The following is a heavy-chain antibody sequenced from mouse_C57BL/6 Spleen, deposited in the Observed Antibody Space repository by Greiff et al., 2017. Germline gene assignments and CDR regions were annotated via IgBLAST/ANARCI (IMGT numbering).Heavy chain of an antibody. CDR3: ARSTDGAMDY. Sequence: VQLVESGPELVKPGASVKISCKASGYAFSSSWMNWVKQRPGKGLEWIGRIYPGDGDTNYNGKFKGKATLTADKSSSTAYMQLSSLTSEDSAVYFCARSTDGAMDYWGQGTSVTVSS. CDR2: IYPGDGDT. V-gene: IGHV1-82*01. CDR1: GYAFSSSW. J-gene: IGHJ4*01.